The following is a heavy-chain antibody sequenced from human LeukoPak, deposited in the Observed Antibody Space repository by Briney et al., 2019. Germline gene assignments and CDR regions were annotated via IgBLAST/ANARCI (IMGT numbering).Heavy chain of an antibody. D-gene: IGHD3-3*01. CDR1: GFSLSTSGVG. Sequence: SGPTLVNPTQTLTLTCTFSGFSLSTSGVGVGWTRQPPGKALEWLALIYWNDDKRYSPSLKSRLTITKDTSKNQVVLTMTNMDPVDTATYYCAHQPPFLYDFWSGRRQDAFDIWGQGTMVTVSS. CDR2: IYWNDDK. CDR3: AHQPPFLYDFWSGRRQDAFDI. V-gene: IGHV2-5*01. J-gene: IGHJ3*02.